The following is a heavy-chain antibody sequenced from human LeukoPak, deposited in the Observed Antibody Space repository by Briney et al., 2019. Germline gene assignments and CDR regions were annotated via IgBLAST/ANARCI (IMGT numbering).Heavy chain of an antibody. J-gene: IGHJ5*02. Sequence: ASVKVSCKASGYTFTSYAMHWVRQAPGQRLEWMGWINAGNGNTKYSQEFQGRVTITRDTSASTAYMELSRLRSDDTAVYYCARAAGGLGYFDWPWGQGTLVTVSS. V-gene: IGHV1-3*01. CDR3: ARAAGGLGYFDWP. CDR1: GYTFTSYA. CDR2: INAGNGNT. D-gene: IGHD3-9*01.